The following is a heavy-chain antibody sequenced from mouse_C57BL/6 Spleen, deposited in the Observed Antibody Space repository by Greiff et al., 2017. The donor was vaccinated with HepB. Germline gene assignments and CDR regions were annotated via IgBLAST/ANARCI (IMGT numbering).Heavy chain of an antibody. D-gene: IGHD1-1*01. J-gene: IGHJ4*01. CDR1: GYTFTSYW. Sequence: QVQLQQPGAELVRPGSSVKLSCKASGYTFTSYWMHWVKQRPIQGLEWIGNIDPSDSETHYNQKFKDKATLTVDKSSSTAYMQLSSLTSEDSAVYYCAYGSSSFYAMDYWGQGTSVTVSS. CDR3: AYGSSSFYAMDY. V-gene: IGHV1-52*01. CDR2: IDPSDSET.